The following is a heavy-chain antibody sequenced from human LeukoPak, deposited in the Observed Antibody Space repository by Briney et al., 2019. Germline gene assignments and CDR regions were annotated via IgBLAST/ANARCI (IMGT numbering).Heavy chain of an antibody. CDR1: GYTFTGYY. V-gene: IGHV1-2*02. D-gene: IGHD6-13*01. J-gene: IGHJ4*02. CDR3: ARDRYSSSWSSYDY. Sequence: ASVKVSCKASGYTFTGYYMHWVRQAPGQGLEWMGWINPNSGGTNYAQKFQGRVTMTRDTSTSTVYMELSSLRSEDTAVYYCARDRYSSSWSSYDYWGQGTLVTVSS. CDR2: INPNSGGT.